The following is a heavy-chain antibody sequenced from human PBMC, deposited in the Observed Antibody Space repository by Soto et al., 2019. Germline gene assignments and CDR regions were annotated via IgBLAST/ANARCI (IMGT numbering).Heavy chain of an antibody. Sequence: SETLSLTCTVSGGSISSSIYYWGWIRQPPGKGLEWIGSIYYSGSTYYNPSLKSRVTISVDTSKNQFSLKLSSVTAADTAVYYCARGEAVAGPLNWFDPWGQGTLVTVSS. CDR2: IYYSGST. CDR3: ARGEAVAGPLNWFDP. D-gene: IGHD6-19*01. J-gene: IGHJ5*02. CDR1: GGSISSSIYY. V-gene: IGHV4-39*01.